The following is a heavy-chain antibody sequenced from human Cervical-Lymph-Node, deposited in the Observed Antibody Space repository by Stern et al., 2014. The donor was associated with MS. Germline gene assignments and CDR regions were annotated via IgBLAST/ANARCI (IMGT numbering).Heavy chain of an antibody. CDR2: VSNEGSKQ. CDR1: GFIFSNYA. CDR3: GRDTCRGGGCYFRY. Sequence: QVQLVQSGGGVVQPGRSLRLSCAASGFIFSNYAMHWVRQAPGKGLDWVAFVSNEGSKQFYADSVKGRFTISRDTANNTLYLQMNSLRPEDTAVYYCGRDTCRGGGCYFRYWGQGILITVSS. D-gene: IGHD2-15*01. J-gene: IGHJ4*02. V-gene: IGHV3-30-3*01.